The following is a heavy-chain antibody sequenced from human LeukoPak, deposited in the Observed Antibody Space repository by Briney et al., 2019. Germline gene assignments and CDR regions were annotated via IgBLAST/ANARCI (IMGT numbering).Heavy chain of an antibody. V-gene: IGHV3-9*01. CDR2: ISWNSGSI. CDR3: ASIAVAGSSSDY. D-gene: IGHD6-19*01. J-gene: IGHJ4*02. CDR1: GFTFDDYA. Sequence: PGGSLRLSCAASGFTFDDYAMHWVRQAPGKGLEWVSGISWNSGSIGYADSVKGRFTISRDNAKNSLYLQMNSLRAEDTALYYCASIAVAGSSSDYWGQGTLVTVSS.